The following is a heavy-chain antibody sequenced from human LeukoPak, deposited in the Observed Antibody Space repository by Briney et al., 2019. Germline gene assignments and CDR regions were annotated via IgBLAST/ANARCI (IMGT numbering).Heavy chain of an antibody. D-gene: IGHD3-10*01. J-gene: IGHJ4*02. V-gene: IGHV3-23*01. CDR2: ISGSGGST. CDR1: GITLSNYG. Sequence: GGSLRLSCAVSGITLSNYGMSWVRQAPGKGLEWVAGISGSGGSTYYADSVKGRFAIYRDNPKNTLYLQMNSLRAEDTAVYFCAKRGVVIRVILVGFHKEAYYFDSWGQGALVTVSS. CDR3: AKRGVVIRVILVGFHKEAYYFDS.